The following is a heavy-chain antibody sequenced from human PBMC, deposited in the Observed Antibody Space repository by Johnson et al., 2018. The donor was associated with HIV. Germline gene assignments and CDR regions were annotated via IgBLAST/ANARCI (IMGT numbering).Heavy chain of an antibody. CDR1: GFPFSTYT. J-gene: IGHJ3*02. D-gene: IGHD6-13*01. Sequence: QVQLVDSGGGVVQTGRSLRLFCAVSGFPFSTYTMHWVRQAPGRALEWVALISYDGSKKYYGDYVKGRFTIPRDTSKNKLYLQMNSLRPEDTAVYHCARGRKDIAAVDGLDTDAFDMWGQGTMVTVSS. V-gene: IGHV3-30*04. CDR2: ISYDGSKK. CDR3: ARGRKDIAAVDGLDTDAFDM.